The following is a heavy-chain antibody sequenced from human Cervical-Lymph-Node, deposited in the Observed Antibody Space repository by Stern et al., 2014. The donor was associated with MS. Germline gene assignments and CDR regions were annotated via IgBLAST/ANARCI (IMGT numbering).Heavy chain of an antibody. Sequence: VQLVESGAEVTRPGASVKVSCKASGDTFTSHYMHWVRQAPGQGLEWKGIINPSGNGTTYAQKFQGRLTMTRDTSTSTVYMELSSLTSEDTAVYYCTRPLAGTTLLFDSWGQGTLVTVSS. CDR2: INPSGNGT. V-gene: IGHV1-46*03. CDR3: TRPLAGTTLLFDS. J-gene: IGHJ4*02. CDR1: GDTFTSHY. D-gene: IGHD1-1*01.